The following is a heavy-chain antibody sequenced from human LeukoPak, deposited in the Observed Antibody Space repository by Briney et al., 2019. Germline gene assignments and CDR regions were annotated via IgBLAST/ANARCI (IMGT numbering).Heavy chain of an antibody. CDR3: ARERYDILTGYQSDAFDI. CDR2: IWYDGSNK. CDR1: GFTFSSYG. Sequence: GGSLRLSCAASGFTFSSYGMHWVRQAPGKGLEWVAVIWYDGSNKYYADSVKGRFTISRDNSKNTLYLQMNSLRAEDTAVYYCARERYDILTGYQSDAFDIWGQGTMVTVSS. J-gene: IGHJ3*02. D-gene: IGHD3-9*01. V-gene: IGHV3-33*01.